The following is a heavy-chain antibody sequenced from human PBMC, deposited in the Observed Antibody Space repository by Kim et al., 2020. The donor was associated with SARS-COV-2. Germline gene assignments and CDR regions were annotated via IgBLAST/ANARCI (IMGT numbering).Heavy chain of an antibody. Sequence: ASVKVSCKASGYTFTSYGISWVRQAPGQGLEWMGWISAYNGNTNYAQKLQGRVTMTTDTSTSTAYMELRSLRSDDTAVYYCARGQRRVPYYYYGMDVWGQGTTGTVSS. CDR3: ARGQRRVPYYYYGMDV. V-gene: IGHV1-18*04. CDR1: GYTFTSYG. CDR2: ISAYNGNT. J-gene: IGHJ6*02.